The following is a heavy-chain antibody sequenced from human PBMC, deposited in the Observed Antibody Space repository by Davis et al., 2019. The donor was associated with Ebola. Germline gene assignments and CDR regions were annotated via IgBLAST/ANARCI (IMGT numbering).Heavy chain of an antibody. D-gene: IGHD3-10*01. V-gene: IGHV4-61*01. J-gene: IGHJ6*04. Sequence: SETLSLTCTVSGGSVSSGSYYWSWIRQPPGKGLEWIGYIYYSGSTNYNPSLKSRVTISVDTSKNQFSLKLSSVTAADTAVYYCARDRAGWFGELFHTPSLVDVWGKGTTVTVSS. CDR2: IYYSGST. CDR1: GGSVSSGSYY. CDR3: ARDRAGWFGELFHTPSLVDV.